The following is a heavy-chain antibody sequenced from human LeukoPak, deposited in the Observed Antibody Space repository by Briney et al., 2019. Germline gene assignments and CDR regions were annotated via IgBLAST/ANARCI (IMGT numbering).Heavy chain of an antibody. CDR3: ARDRSSYEYYFDY. CDR1: GFTFSSNA. CDR2: ISGNGGST. D-gene: IGHD5-12*01. V-gene: IGHV3-64D*06. Sequence: GGSLRLSCSASGFTFSSNALHWARQAPGKGLEYVSGISGNGGSTYHADSVKGRFTISRDNSKNTLYLQMSSLRAEDAAVYYCARDRSSYEYYFDYWGQGTLVTVSS. J-gene: IGHJ4*02.